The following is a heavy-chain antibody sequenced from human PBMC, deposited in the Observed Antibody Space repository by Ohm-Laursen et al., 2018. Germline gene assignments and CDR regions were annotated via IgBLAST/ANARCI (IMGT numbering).Heavy chain of an antibody. J-gene: IGHJ6*02. D-gene: IGHD6-6*01. CDR3: ANVAGRHSLYYYYGMDV. V-gene: IGHV3-30*18. CDR2: IYYDGSNK. Sequence: SLRLSCAASAFTFSNSAMHWVRQAPGKGLEWVAVIYYDGSNKYYADSVKGRFTISRDNSKNTLYLQMNSLRTEDTAVYYCANVAGRHSLYYYYGMDVWGQGTTVTVSS. CDR1: AFTFSNSA.